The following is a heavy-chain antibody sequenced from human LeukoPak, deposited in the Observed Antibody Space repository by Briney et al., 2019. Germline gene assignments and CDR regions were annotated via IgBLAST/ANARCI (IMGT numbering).Heavy chain of an antibody. CDR2: IYYSGST. CDR1: GGSISSSSYS. D-gene: IGHD4-17*01. J-gene: IGHJ3*02. CDR3: ARPATTVTTYLPGAFDI. Sequence: SETLSLTCTVSGGSISSSSYSWGWIRQPPGKGLEWIGSIYYSGSTYYNPSLKSRVTISVDTSKNQFSLKLSSVTAADTAVYYCARPATTVTTYLPGAFDIWGQGTMVTVSS. V-gene: IGHV4-39*01.